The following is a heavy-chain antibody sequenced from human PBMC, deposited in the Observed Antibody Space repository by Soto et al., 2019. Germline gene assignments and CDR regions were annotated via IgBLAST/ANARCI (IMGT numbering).Heavy chain of an antibody. D-gene: IGHD3-16*01. CDR2: IYFSGST. Sequence: SETLSLTCTVSGGSISSYYWSWIRQPPGKGLEWIWFIYFSGSTNYNPSLKSRVTISVDTSKNQFSLKLSSVTAADTAVYYCARQRNVDYMDVWGKGTTVTVSS. J-gene: IGHJ6*03. CDR3: ARQRNVDYMDV. V-gene: IGHV4-59*08. CDR1: GGSISSYY.